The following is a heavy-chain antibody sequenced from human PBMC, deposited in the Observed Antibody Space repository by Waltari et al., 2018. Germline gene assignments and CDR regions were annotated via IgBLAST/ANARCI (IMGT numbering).Heavy chain of an antibody. D-gene: IGHD6-6*01. CDR1: GYTFTSYY. CDR2: INPSGGST. J-gene: IGHJ4*02. Sequence: QVQLVQSGAEVKKPGASVKVSCKASGYTFTSYYLHWVRQAPGQGLEWMGIINPSGGSTSYAQHFQGRVTMTRDTSTSTVYRELSSLRSEDTAVYYCARKGRQLVPFDYWGQGTLVTVSS. CDR3: ARKGRQLVPFDY. V-gene: IGHV1-46*01.